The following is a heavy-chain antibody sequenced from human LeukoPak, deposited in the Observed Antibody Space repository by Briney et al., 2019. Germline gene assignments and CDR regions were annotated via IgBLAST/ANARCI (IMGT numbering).Heavy chain of an antibody. CDR1: GFTFTDYY. Sequence: GGSLRLSCSASGFTFTDYYTSWIRQAPGKGLEWVSYISPSGTVIYYGDSVKGRFTISRDNAKKSLYLQMNSLRAEDTAVYYCARDYNCWGQGTLVTVSS. CDR3: ARDYNC. V-gene: IGHV3-11*01. CDR2: ISPSGTVI. D-gene: IGHD3-10*01. J-gene: IGHJ4*02.